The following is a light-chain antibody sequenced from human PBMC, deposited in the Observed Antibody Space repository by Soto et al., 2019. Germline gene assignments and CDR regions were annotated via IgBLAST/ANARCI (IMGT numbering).Light chain of an antibody. CDR1: HSISDW. V-gene: IGKV1-5*01. CDR2: AAS. CDR3: QQYYSYPT. J-gene: IGKJ5*01. Sequence: DIQMTQSPATLSASVGDRVTITCRASHSISDWLAWYQQKPGKAPNLLIYAASTLQSGVPSRFSGSGSGTDFTLTISCLQSEDFATYYCQQYYSYPTFGQGTRLEIK.